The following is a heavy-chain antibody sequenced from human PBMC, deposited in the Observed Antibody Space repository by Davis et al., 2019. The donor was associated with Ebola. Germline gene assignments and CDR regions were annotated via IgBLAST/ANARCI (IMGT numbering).Heavy chain of an antibody. CDR3: AKDLSFDFWSGYYYYGVDV. CDR1: GFTVSSKS. CDR2: ISGSSRNK. J-gene: IGHJ6*02. D-gene: IGHD3-3*01. Sequence: GESLKISCVASGFTVSSKSMSWVRQAPGKGLEWVSGISGSSRNKYYADSVKGRFTISRDNSKNTLYLQMNSLRAEDTAVYYCAKDLSFDFWSGYYYYGVDVWGQGTTVTVSS. V-gene: IGHV3-23*01.